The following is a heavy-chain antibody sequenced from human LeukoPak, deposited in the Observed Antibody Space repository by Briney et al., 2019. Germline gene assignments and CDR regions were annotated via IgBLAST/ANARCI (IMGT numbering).Heavy chain of an antibody. CDR1: GFTFSSYA. V-gene: IGHV3-30-3*01. J-gene: IGHJ4*02. D-gene: IGHD2-2*03. CDR2: ISYDGSNK. Sequence: GGSLRLSCAASGFTFSSYAMHWVRQAPGKGLEWVAVISYDGSNKYYADSVKGRFTISRDNSKNTLYLRMNSLRAEDTAVYYCARDLRGYCSSNSCRTFDYWGQGTLVTVSS. CDR3: ARDLRGYCSSNSCRTFDY.